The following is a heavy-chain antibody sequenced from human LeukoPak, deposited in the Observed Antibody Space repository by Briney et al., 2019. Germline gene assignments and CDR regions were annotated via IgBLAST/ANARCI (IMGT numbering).Heavy chain of an antibody. V-gene: IGHV3-23*01. CDR3: AKARKLTVVVSAAMFSWFDP. Sequence: GGTLRLSCEGSGFTFSDYGMSWVRQAPGKGLEWVSAISTTGSSTYYADSVKGRFTISRDNSKNTLYLQMNSLRAEDTAVYYCAKARKLTVVVSAAMFSWFDPWGQGTLVTVSS. CDR1: GFTFSDYG. CDR2: ISTTGSST. D-gene: IGHD2-2*01. J-gene: IGHJ5*02.